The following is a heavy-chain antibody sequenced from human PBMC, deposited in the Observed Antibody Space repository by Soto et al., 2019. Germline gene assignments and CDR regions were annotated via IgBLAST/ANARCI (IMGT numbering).Heavy chain of an antibody. Sequence: EVKLVESGGGLTRPGESLTLSCVGYDFSLRCYGMRWVRQAPGRGLEGVAGMSRNGGRIGYGDSVKGRITISRDNAKNTVALELSSLRTGDSALSYCVRGFDSFDVWGRGTMVTVSS. CDR3: VRGFDSFDV. D-gene: IGHD3-10*01. CDR2: MSRNGGRI. V-gene: IGHV3-20*04. J-gene: IGHJ3*01. CDR1: DFSLRCYG.